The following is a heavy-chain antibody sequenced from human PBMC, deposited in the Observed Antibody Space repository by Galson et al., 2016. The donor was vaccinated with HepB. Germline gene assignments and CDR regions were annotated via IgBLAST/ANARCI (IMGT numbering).Heavy chain of an antibody. CDR2: IYSAGTT. V-gene: IGHV3-53*01. J-gene: IGHJ6*04. Sequence: SLTLSCAASGLSVSNNYMTWVRQAPGQGLAWVSVIYSAGTTYYADSVKGRVTTARDNSKNTLYLQMNSLRAEDTAMYYWARGTYYDFWRHGMDVWGKGTAVTVSS. D-gene: IGHD3-3*01. CDR3: ARGTYYDFWRHGMDV. CDR1: GLSVSNNY.